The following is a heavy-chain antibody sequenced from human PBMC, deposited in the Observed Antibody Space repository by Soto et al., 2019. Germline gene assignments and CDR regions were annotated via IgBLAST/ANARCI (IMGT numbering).Heavy chain of an antibody. CDR1: GFTFSSYA. CDR3: AKANDFWSGARNYFDY. D-gene: IGHD3-3*01. V-gene: IGHV3-23*01. J-gene: IGHJ4*02. Sequence: GGSLRLSCAASGFTFSSYAMSWVRQAPGKGLEWVSTISGNGGSTYFADSVKGRFTISRESSKNTLYLQMNSLRAEDTAVYYCAKANDFWSGARNYFDYWGQGALVTVSS. CDR2: ISGNGGST.